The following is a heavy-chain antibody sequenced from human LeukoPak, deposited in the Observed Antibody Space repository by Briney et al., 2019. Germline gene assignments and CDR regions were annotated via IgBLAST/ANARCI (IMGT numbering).Heavy chain of an antibody. CDR3: ARDPPYYFGSGSPDY. CDR1: GYIFTDFY. D-gene: IGHD3-10*01. J-gene: IGHJ4*02. Sequence: ASVKVSCKASGYIFTDFYIHWVRQAPGQGLEWMGWINPNSGGTSYAQKFQGRVTMTRDTSINTAYMELSGLRSDDTAIYYCARDPPYYFGSGSPDYWGQGTLVTVSS. V-gene: IGHV1-2*02. CDR2: INPNSGGT.